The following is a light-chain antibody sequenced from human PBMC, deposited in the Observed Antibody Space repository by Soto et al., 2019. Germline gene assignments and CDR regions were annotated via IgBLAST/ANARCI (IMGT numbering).Light chain of an antibody. CDR3: QQSYTTPWA. Sequence: DIQMTQSPSSLSASVGDRVTITCRAGQTISTYLNWYQHKPGKAPKLLIYASSILESGVPSRFSGSGSGTDFTLTISTLQPEDFATYYCQQSYTTPWAFGQGTKVEIK. V-gene: IGKV1-39*01. CDR1: QTISTY. CDR2: ASS. J-gene: IGKJ1*01.